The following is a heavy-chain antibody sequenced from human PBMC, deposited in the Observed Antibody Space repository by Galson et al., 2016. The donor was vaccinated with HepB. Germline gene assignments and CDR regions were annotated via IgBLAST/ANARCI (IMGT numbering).Heavy chain of an antibody. V-gene: IGHV5-51*01. J-gene: IGHJ5*02. CDR3: ARRPSSAWTTFLNP. CDR2: IWPGDSDT. D-gene: IGHD6-19*01. CDR1: GYSFTNYW. Sequence: QSGAEVKKPGESLKISCKGSGYSFTNYWIGWVRQMPGKGLEWMGIIWPGDSDTRYSPSFQGQVTISVDKSISTAYLQWNRLKASDTAMYYCARRPSSAWTTFLNPWGQGTLVIVSS.